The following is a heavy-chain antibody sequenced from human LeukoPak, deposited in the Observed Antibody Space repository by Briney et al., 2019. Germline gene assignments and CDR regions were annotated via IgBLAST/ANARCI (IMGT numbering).Heavy chain of an antibody. J-gene: IGHJ6*03. Sequence: KSSETLSLTCTVSGGSISSSSYYWGWIRQPPGKGLEWIGSIYYSGSTYYNPSLKSRVTISVDTSKNQFSLKLSSVTAADTAVYYCARGAGGITIFGVVTYMDVWGKGTTVTVSS. CDR3: ARGAGGITIFGVVTYMDV. CDR1: GGSISSSSYY. CDR2: IYYSGST. D-gene: IGHD3-3*01. V-gene: IGHV4-39*01.